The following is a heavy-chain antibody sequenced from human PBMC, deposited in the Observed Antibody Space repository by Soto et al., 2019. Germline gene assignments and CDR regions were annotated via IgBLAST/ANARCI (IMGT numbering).Heavy chain of an antibody. CDR3: ARGDDAIVTAMVKIDP. D-gene: IGHD5-18*01. CDR2: IWYDGSNK. J-gene: IGHJ5*02. Sequence: QVQLVESGGGVVQPGRSLRLSCAASGFTFSSYGMHWVRQAPGKGLEWVAVIWYDGSNKYYADSVKGRFTISRDNSKNTLYLQMNSLRAEDTAVYYCARGDDAIVTAMVKIDPWGQGTLVTVSS. V-gene: IGHV3-33*01. CDR1: GFTFSSYG.